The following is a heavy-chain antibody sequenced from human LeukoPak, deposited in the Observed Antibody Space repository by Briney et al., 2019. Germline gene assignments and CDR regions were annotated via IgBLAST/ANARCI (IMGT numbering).Heavy chain of an antibody. Sequence: GASVKVSYKASGYTFTDYHMHWVRQAPGQGLEWMGWINPDSGGTNYAQNFQGRVTMTRDTSISTAYMELYSLRSDDTAVYYCARELGGGTTREDWFDPWGQGTLVTVSS. J-gene: IGHJ5*02. CDR2: INPDSGGT. CDR1: GYTFTDYH. D-gene: IGHD1-1*01. V-gene: IGHV1-2*02. CDR3: ARELGGGTTREDWFDP.